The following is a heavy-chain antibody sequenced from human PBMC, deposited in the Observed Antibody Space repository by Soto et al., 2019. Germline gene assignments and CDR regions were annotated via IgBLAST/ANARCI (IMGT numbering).Heavy chain of an antibody. D-gene: IGHD3-10*01. CDR2: INHSGST. CDR1: GDSFSAYH. V-gene: IGHV4-34*01. Sequence: QVQLRQWGAGLLKPSETLSLTCAVYGDSFSAYHWNWIRQPPGKGLEWIGDINHSGSTNYNPSLTSRVTISIDTSKNQVSLKLTSVTAADTAVYYCATKDMATMSGNSWGQGTLVTVSS. CDR3: ATKDMATMSGNS. J-gene: IGHJ4*02.